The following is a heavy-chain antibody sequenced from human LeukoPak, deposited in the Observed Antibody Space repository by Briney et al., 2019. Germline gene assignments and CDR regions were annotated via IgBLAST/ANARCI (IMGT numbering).Heavy chain of an antibody. J-gene: IGHJ3*02. CDR1: GYSISSGYY. D-gene: IGHD2-2*01. CDR3: ARSTLRDAFDI. Sequence: SETLSLTCAVSGYSISSGYYWGWFRQPPGKGLEGLGGIFHSGGTSYNPPSKSRVTIPVHTSKIQFSQKCSSLTAADTALYYCARSTLRDAFDIWGERTMVTVSS. CDR2: IFHSGGT. V-gene: IGHV4-38-2*01.